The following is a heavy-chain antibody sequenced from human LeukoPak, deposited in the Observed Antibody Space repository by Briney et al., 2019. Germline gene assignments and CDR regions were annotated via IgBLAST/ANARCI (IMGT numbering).Heavy chain of an antibody. J-gene: IGHJ4*02. D-gene: IGHD6-13*01. CDR1: GHALSDLS. CDR2: FDPEVGDK. Sequence: ASVKVSCKISGHALSDLSIHWVRQAPGRGPEWMGGFDPEVGDKMHAQKFQGRVTMTEDTSTDTAYMELNSLRSEDTAVYYCATDSDPWGPAAGAIDYWGQGTLVTVSS. V-gene: IGHV1-24*01. CDR3: ATDSDPWGPAAGAIDY.